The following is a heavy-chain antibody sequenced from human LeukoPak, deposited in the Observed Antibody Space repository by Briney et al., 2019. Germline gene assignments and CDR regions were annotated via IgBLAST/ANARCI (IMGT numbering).Heavy chain of an antibody. D-gene: IGHD5-18*01. CDR3: ARLRRGYSYGPEYFYMDV. Sequence: SETLSLTCAVYGGSFSGYYWSWIRQPPGKGLEWIGEINHSGSTNYNPSLKSRVTISVDTSKNQFSLKLSSLTAADTALYYCARLRRGYSYGPEYFYMDVWAKGTTVTVSS. CDR1: GGSFSGYY. J-gene: IGHJ6*03. CDR2: INHSGST. V-gene: IGHV4-34*01.